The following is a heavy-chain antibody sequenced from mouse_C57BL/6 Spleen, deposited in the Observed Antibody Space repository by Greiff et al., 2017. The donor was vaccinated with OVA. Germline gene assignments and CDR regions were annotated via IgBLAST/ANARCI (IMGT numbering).Heavy chain of an antibody. D-gene: IGHD2-4*01. V-gene: IGHV1-15*01. CDR1: GYTFTDYE. CDR2: IDPETGGT. Sequence: QVQLQQSGAELVRPGASVSLSCKASGYTFTDYEMHWVKQTPVHGLEWIGAIDPETGGTAYNQKFKGKAILTADKSSSTAYMELRSLTSEDSAVYYCTRNDDDGYYAMDYWGQGTSVTVSS. J-gene: IGHJ4*01. CDR3: TRNDDDGYYAMDY.